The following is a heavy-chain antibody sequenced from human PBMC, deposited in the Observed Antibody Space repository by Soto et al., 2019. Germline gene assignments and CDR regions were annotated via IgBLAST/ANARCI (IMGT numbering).Heavy chain of an antibody. CDR1: GFTFSSYA. Sequence: GGSLRLSCAASGFTFSSYAMHWVRQAPGKGLEWVAVISYDGSNKYYADSVKGRFTISRDNSKNTLYLQMNSLRAEDTAVYYCAREEDAGWQWLAPGSYYYYGMDVWGQGTTVTVSS. D-gene: IGHD6-19*01. CDR3: AREEDAGWQWLAPGSYYYYGMDV. V-gene: IGHV3-30-3*01. CDR2: ISYDGSNK. J-gene: IGHJ6*02.